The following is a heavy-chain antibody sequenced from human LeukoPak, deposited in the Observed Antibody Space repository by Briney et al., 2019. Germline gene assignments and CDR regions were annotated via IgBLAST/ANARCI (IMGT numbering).Heavy chain of an antibody. CDR2: IDHRGDT. D-gene: IGHD3-3*02. V-gene: IGHV4-34*01. J-gene: IGHJ4*03. CDR3: ARGATISESGYFDF. Sequence: PSETLSLTYAVYGGSFSRYYWSWIRRSPGKGLEWIAEIDHRGDTNYNPSVKSRVTISVDTSKSQFSLKVRSLSAADTAVYYCARGATISESGYFDFWGQGTLVTVSS. CDR1: GGSFSRYY.